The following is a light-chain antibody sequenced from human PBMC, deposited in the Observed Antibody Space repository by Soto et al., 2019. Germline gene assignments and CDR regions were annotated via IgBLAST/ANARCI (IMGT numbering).Light chain of an antibody. CDR2: DAS. J-gene: IGKJ4*01. Sequence: EIVMTQSPATLSVSPGERATLACRASQSVSSTLAWYHQKPGQAPRLLIYDASNRATGIPARFSGSGSGTDFTLTISRLEPEDFAVYFCQQYGSSPVTFGGGTKVDIK. CDR3: QQYGSSPVT. CDR1: QSVSST. V-gene: IGKV3-20*01.